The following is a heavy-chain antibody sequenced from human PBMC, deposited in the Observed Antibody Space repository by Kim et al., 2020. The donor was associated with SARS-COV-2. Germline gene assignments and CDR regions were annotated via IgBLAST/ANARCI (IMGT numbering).Heavy chain of an antibody. Sequence: SVKVSCKASGGTFSSYAISWVRQAPGQGLEWMGGIIPIFGTANYAQKFQGRVTITADESTSTAYMELSSLRSEDTAVYYCARDGVNYYYGMDVWGQGTTVTVSS. D-gene: IGHD2-8*01. CDR1: GGTFSSYA. CDR2: IIPIFGTA. CDR3: ARDGVNYYYGMDV. J-gene: IGHJ6*02. V-gene: IGHV1-69*13.